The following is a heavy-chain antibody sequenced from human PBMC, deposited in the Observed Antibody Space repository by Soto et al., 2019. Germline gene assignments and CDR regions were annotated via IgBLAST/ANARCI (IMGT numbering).Heavy chain of an antibody. D-gene: IGHD6-19*01. CDR3: ARAPNSSGWYFLDYYYYGMDV. V-gene: IGHV4-59*01. J-gene: IGHJ6*02. CDR1: GGSLSSYY. CDR2: IYYSGST. Sequence: SETLSLTCTVSGGSLSSYYWSWIRQPPGKGLEWIGYIYYSGSTNYNPSLNSRVTISVDTSKNQFSLKLSSVTAADTAVYYCARAPNSSGWYFLDYYYYGMDVSGQGTTVTVSS.